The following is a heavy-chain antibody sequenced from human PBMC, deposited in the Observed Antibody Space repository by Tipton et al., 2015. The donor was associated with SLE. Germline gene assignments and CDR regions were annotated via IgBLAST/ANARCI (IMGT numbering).Heavy chain of an antibody. Sequence: TLSLTCTVSGGSISNYYWSWIRQPAGKGLEWIGRIYPTGNTNYNPSLNSRVTMSVDTSKNQFSLNLTSVTAADTAVYYCARDKSSHSKYILDYWGQGTLVTVSS. CDR2: IYPTGNT. J-gene: IGHJ4*02. D-gene: IGHD3-3*02. V-gene: IGHV4-4*07. CDR3: ARDKSSHSKYILDY. CDR1: GGSISNYY.